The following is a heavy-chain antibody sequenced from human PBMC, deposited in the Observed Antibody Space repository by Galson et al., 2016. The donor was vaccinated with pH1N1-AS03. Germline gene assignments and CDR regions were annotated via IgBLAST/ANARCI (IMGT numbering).Heavy chain of an antibody. CDR1: GYTFSTYG. D-gene: IGHD3-9*01. CDR3: ARDRGFRPVTFDI. V-gene: IGHV1-18*04. Sequence: SVKVSCKASGYTFSTYGVSWVRQAPGQGLEWMGWISGYDDDTNYAQNVAGRVTMTTDKSTSTVYMELRSLRSVDTAVYYCARDRGFRPVTFDIWGQGTWVTVSS. CDR2: ISGYDDDT. J-gene: IGHJ3*02.